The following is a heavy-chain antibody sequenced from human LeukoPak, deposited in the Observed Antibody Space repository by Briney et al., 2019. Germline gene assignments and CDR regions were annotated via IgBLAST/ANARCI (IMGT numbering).Heavy chain of an antibody. CDR1: GGSISSSSYY. Sequence: SETLSLTCTVSGGSISSSSYYWGWIRQPPGKGLEWIGCIYYSGSTYYNPSLKSRVTISVDTSKNQFSLKLSSVTAADTAVYYCAREARDTGFDYWGQGTLVTVSS. CDR2: IYYSGST. CDR3: AREARDTGFDY. J-gene: IGHJ4*02. V-gene: IGHV4-39*07. D-gene: IGHD5-18*01.